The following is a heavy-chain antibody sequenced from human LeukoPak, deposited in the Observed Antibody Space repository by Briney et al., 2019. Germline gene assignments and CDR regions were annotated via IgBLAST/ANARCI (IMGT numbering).Heavy chain of an antibody. CDR1: GGTFSSYA. J-gene: IGHJ4*02. Sequence: SVKVSCKASGGTFSSYAISWVRQAPGQGLERMGGIIPIFGTANYAQKFQGRVTITADESTSTAYMELSSLRSEDTAVYYCARVSGYSSTFDYWGQGTLVTVSS. CDR3: ARVSGYSSTFDY. CDR2: IIPIFGTA. V-gene: IGHV1-69*13. D-gene: IGHD6-13*01.